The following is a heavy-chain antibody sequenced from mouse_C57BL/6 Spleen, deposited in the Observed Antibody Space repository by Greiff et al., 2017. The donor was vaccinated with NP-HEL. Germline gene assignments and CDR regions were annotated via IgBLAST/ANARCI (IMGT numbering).Heavy chain of an antibody. V-gene: IGHV1-55*01. CDR1: GYTFTSYW. CDR2: IYPGSGST. Sequence: QVQLQQPGAELVKPGASVKMSCKASGYTFTSYWITWVKQRPGQGLEWIGDIYPGSGSTNYNEKFKSKATLTVDTSSSTAYMQLSSLTSEDSAVYYCARGGAYYGNYVEYFDVWGTGTTVTVSS. J-gene: IGHJ1*03. D-gene: IGHD2-10*01. CDR3: ARGGAYYGNYVEYFDV.